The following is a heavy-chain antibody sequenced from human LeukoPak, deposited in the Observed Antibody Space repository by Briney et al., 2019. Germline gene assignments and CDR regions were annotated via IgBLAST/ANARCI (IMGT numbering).Heavy chain of an antibody. Sequence: PSETLSLTCAVYGVSFSGYFWGWIRQPPGTGLEWIGEINHSGYTNYKPSLKSRATISRDTSKNQFSLTLNLVSAADTAVYYCARGAICGSSCRAFDVWGQGTMVTVSS. CDR3: ARGAICGSSCRAFDV. CDR2: INHSGYT. J-gene: IGHJ3*01. V-gene: IGHV4-34*01. CDR1: GVSFSGYF. D-gene: IGHD6-13*01.